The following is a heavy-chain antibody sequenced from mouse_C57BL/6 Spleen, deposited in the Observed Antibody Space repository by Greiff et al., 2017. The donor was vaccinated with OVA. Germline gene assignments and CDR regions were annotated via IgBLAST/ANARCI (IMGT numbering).Heavy chain of an antibody. J-gene: IGHJ3*01. CDR1: GYTFTSYW. CDR3: ASMNYYGSSPAWFAY. D-gene: IGHD1-1*01. CDR2: INPSNGGT. V-gene: IGHV1-53*01. Sequence: QVQLQQPGTDLVKPGASVKLSCKASGYTFTSYWIHWVKQRPGQGLEWIGNINPSNGGTNYNEKFKSKATLTVDKSSSTAYMQLSSLTSEDSAVYYCASMNYYGSSPAWFAYWGQGTLVTVSA.